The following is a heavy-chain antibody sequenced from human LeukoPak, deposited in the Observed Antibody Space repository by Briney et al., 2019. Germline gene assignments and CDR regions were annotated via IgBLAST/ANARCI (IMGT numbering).Heavy chain of an antibody. D-gene: IGHD3-22*01. CDR2: INPSGGST. Sequence: ASVKVSCKASGYTFTSYYMHWVRQAPGRGLEWMGIINPSGGSTSYAQKLQGRVTMTTDTSTSTAYMELRSLRSDDTAVYYCARVRYYDSRVPDYWGQGTLVTVSS. V-gene: IGHV1-46*01. J-gene: IGHJ4*02. CDR3: ARVRYYDSRVPDY. CDR1: GYTFTSYY.